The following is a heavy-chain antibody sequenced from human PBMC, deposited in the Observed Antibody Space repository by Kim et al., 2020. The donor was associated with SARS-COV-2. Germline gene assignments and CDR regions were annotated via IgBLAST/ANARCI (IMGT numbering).Heavy chain of an antibody. J-gene: IGHJ6*02. CDR2: ISSSSSYI. CDR3: ARVAGYLPSMDV. CDR1: GFTFSSYS. Sequence: GGSLRLSCAASGFTFSSYSMNWVRQAPGKGLEWVSSISSSSSYIYYADSVKGRFTISRDNAKNSLYLQMNSLRAEDTAVYYCARVAGYLPSMDVWGQGTTVTVSS. D-gene: IGHD2-21*01. V-gene: IGHV3-21*01.